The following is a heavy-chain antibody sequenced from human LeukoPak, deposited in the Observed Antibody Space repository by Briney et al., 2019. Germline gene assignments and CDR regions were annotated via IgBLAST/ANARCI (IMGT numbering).Heavy chain of an antibody. CDR3: ARTEDYDILTDHGGWDY. CDR1: GFTFSSYV. Sequence: PGGSLRLSCAASGFTFSSYVMHWVRQAPGKGLEWVAIISYDGSNEYYADSVKGRFTISRDNAKNSLYLQMNSLRAEDTAVYYCARTEDYDILTDHGGWDYWGQGTLVTVSS. D-gene: IGHD3-9*01. V-gene: IGHV3-30*04. J-gene: IGHJ4*02. CDR2: ISYDGSNE.